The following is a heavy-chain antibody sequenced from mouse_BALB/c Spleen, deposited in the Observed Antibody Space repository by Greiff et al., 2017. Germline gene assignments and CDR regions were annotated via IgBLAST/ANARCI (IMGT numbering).Heavy chain of an antibody. V-gene: IGHV5-6-4*01. CDR1: GFTFSSYT. J-gene: IGHJ2*01. CDR3: TRDDWYADY. CDR2: ISSGGSYT. Sequence: EVQLQESGGGLVKPGGSLKLSCAASGFTFSSYTMSWVRQTPEKRLEWVATISSGGSYTYYPDSVKGRFTISRDNAKNTLYLQMSSLKSEDTAMYYCTRDDWYADYWGQGTTLTVSS. D-gene: IGHD2-14*01.